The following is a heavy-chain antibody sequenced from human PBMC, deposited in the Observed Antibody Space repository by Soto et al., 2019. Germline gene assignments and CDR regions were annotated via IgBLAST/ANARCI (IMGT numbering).Heavy chain of an antibody. V-gene: IGHV4-31*03. Sequence: SETLSLTCTVSGGSISSGGYYWSWIRQHPGKGLEWIGYIYYSGSTYYNPSLKSRVTISVDTSKKQFSLQLCSVTAADTAVYYFARQASEDSSGEGVAFDFLRKRTMVIVSS. CDR2: IYYSGST. CDR3: ARQASEDSSGEGVAFDF. D-gene: IGHD6-19*01. CDR1: GGSISSGGYY. J-gene: IGHJ3*01.